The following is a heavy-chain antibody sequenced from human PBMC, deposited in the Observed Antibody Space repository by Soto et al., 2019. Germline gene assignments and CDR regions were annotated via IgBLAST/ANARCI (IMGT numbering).Heavy chain of an antibody. D-gene: IGHD4-17*01. J-gene: IGHJ4*02. V-gene: IGHV4-4*02. Sequence: VQLVESGGGLVKPGGSLRLSCISSGFTFRTYTMNWVRQAPGKGLEWIAEIYHSGITNYNPSLKSRLTISLDRSRNQFSLGLSSVTAADTAVYYCAKRSVYGDVDYWGQGTLVTVSS. CDR1: SGFTFRTYT. CDR2: IYHSGIT. CDR3: AKRSVYGDVDY.